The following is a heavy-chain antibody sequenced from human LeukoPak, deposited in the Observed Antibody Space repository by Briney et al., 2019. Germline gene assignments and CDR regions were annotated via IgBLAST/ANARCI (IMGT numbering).Heavy chain of an antibody. V-gene: IGHV1-2*02. CDR3: ARGRIAVAGTVLPTDY. Sequence: GASVKVSCKTSGYTFSSYDISWVRQAPGQGLEWMGWINPNSGGTNYAQKFQGRVTMTRDTSISTAYMELSRLRSDDTAVYYCARGRIAVAGTVLPTDYWGQGTLVTVSS. J-gene: IGHJ4*02. CDR2: INPNSGGT. CDR1: GYTFSSYD. D-gene: IGHD6-19*01.